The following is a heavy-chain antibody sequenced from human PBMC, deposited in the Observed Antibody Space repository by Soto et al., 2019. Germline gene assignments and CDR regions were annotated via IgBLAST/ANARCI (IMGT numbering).Heavy chain of an antibody. CDR1: GDSITSNSYF. CDR3: ARQLSVDYFDY. CDR2: IYYSGTT. J-gene: IGHJ4*02. D-gene: IGHD3-10*01. V-gene: IGHV4-39*01. Sequence: SETLSLTCTVSGDSITSNSYFWAWIRQPPGKGLEWIGSIYYSGTTYYNPSLKSRVTISVDRSKNHFSLKLSSVTAADTAVYYCARQLSVDYFDYWGKGALVTV.